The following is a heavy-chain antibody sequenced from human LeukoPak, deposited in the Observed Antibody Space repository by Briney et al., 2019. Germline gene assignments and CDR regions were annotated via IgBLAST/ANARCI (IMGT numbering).Heavy chain of an antibody. CDR1: GFTVSSNY. V-gene: IGHV3-23*01. D-gene: IGHD3-10*01. CDR2: ISGSGGST. J-gene: IGHJ4*02. CDR3: AKAGGSGSYFPYFDY. Sequence: GGSLRLSCAASGFTVSSNYMSWVRQAPGKGLEWVSAISGSGGSTYYADSVKGRFTISRDNSKNTLYLQMNSLRAEDTAVYYCAKAGGSGSYFPYFDYWGQGTLVTVSS.